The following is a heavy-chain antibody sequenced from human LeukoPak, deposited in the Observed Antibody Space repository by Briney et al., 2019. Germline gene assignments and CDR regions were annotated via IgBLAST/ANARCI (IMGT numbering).Heavy chain of an antibody. CDR2: INHSGST. D-gene: IGHD3-10*01. V-gene: IGHV4-34*01. J-gene: IGHJ4*02. CDR1: GGSFSGYY. CDR3: AGWGLSEIYLIFDY. Sequence: PSETLSLTCAVYGGSFSGYYWSWIRQPPGKGLEWIGEINHSGSTNYNPSLKSRVTISVDTSKNQFSLRLSSVAAADTAVYYCAGWGLSEIYLIFDYWGQGTLVTVSS.